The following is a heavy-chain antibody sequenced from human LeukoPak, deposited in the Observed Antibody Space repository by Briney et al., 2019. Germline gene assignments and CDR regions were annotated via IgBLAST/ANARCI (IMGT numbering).Heavy chain of an antibody. Sequence: GESLKISCKGFGYNFATYWIGWVRQMPGKGLEWMGVIFPGDSDTRYSPSFQGQVTISADTSISTAYLHWSSLKASDTAMYFCLMTYYGSGSIYNMDVWGQGTTVTVSS. CDR3: LMTYYGSGSIYNMDV. J-gene: IGHJ6*02. D-gene: IGHD3-10*01. V-gene: IGHV5-51*01. CDR2: IFPGDSDT. CDR1: GYNFATYW.